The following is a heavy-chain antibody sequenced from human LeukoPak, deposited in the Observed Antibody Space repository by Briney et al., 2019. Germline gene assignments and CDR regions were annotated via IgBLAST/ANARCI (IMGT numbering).Heavy chain of an antibody. D-gene: IGHD1-26*01. Sequence: GGTLRLSCAASGFTVHSNYMSWVRQAPGKGLEWVSVIDRSGVTHYADSVKGRFTISRDNSKNTLYLQMNSLRAEDTGVYYCAEDYRAHPLRPNWLDPWGQGTLVTVSS. J-gene: IGHJ5*02. V-gene: IGHV3-53*01. CDR1: GFTVHSNY. CDR3: AEDYRAHPLRPNWLDP. CDR2: IDRSGVT.